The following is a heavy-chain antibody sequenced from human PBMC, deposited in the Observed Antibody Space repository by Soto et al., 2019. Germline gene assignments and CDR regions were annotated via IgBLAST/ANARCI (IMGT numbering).Heavy chain of an antibody. CDR3: ARLPRHSGYAWPDDY. Sequence: SETLSLSCTVSGGSISSYYWSWIRQPPGKGLEWIGYIYYSGSTNYNPSLKSRVTISVDTSKNQFSLKLSSVTAADTAVYYCARLPRHSGYAWPDDYWGQGTLVTVSS. V-gene: IGHV4-59*12. D-gene: IGHD5-12*01. CDR1: GGSISSYY. CDR2: IYYSGST. J-gene: IGHJ4*02.